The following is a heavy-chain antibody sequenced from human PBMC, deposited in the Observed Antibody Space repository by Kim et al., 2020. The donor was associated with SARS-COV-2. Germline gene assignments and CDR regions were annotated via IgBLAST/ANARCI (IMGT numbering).Heavy chain of an antibody. J-gene: IGHJ3*02. Sequence: GGSLRLSCAASGFTFSSYGMHWVRQAPGKGLEWVAVISYDGSNKYYADSVKGRFTISRDNSKNTLYLQMNSLRAEDTAVYYCAKDFTRLIRGAFDIWGQG. CDR2: ISYDGSNK. CDR1: GFTFSSYG. CDR3: AKDFTRLIRGAFDI. D-gene: IGHD3-16*01. V-gene: IGHV3-30*18.